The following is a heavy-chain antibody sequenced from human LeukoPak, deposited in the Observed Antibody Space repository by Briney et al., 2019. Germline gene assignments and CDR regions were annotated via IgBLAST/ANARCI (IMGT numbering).Heavy chain of an antibody. CDR1: GFTFSSYG. V-gene: IGHV3-30*18. CDR2: ISYDGSNK. CDR3: AKGLFVGALDY. Sequence: GGSLRLSCAASGFTFSSYGMPWVRQAPGKGLEWVAVISYDGSNKYYADSVKGRFTIPRDNSKNTLYLQMNSLRAEDTAVYYCAKGLFVGALDYWGQGTLVTVSS. J-gene: IGHJ4*02. D-gene: IGHD1-26*01.